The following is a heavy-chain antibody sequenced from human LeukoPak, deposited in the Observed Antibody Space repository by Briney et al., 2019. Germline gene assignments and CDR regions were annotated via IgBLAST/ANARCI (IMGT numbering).Heavy chain of an antibody. CDR2: ISAYNGNT. J-gene: IGHJ3*02. CDR1: GYTFSSHG. V-gene: IGHV1-18*01. Sequence: ASVTVSCKASGYTFSSHGISWVRQAPGQGLEWMGWISAYNGNTNYAQKLQGRVTMITDTSTSTAYMELRSLRSDDTAVYYCARDPYYDFWSGSAQNYAFDIWGQGTMVTVSS. D-gene: IGHD3-3*01. CDR3: ARDPYYDFWSGSAQNYAFDI.